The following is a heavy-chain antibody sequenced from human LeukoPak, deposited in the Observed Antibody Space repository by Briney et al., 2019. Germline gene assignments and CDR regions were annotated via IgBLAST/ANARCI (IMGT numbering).Heavy chain of an antibody. J-gene: IGHJ5*02. CDR1: GHTLTELF. CDR3: TLQRISFLNYFDP. D-gene: IGHD2/OR15-2a*01. Sequence: ASVTVSCKVSGHTLTELFMHWVRQAPGKGLEWMGGFDPEDGETIYAQKFQGRVTMTKDTSTHTGYMGLSSLRSDDTAVYYCTLQRISFLNYFDPWGQGTLVTVSS. CDR2: FDPEDGET. V-gene: IGHV1-24*01.